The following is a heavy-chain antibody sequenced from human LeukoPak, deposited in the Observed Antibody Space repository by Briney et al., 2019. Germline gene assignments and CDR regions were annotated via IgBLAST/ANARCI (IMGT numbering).Heavy chain of an antibody. CDR2: ISGSGGST. CDR1: GVTFSSYA. CDR3: AKGYYYGSNY. J-gene: IGHJ4*02. Sequence: GGSLRLSCAASGVTFSSYAMSWVRPAPGEGLEWGSAISGSGGSTYYAASVKGRFTISRDNSKNTLYLQMNSLRAEDTAVYYCAKGYYYGSNYWGQGTLVTVSS. D-gene: IGHD3-10*01. V-gene: IGHV3-23*01.